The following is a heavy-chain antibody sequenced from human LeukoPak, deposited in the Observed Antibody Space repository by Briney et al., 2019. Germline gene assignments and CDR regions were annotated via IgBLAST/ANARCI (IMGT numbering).Heavy chain of an antibody. CDR3: AKYETWTSGRYFDY. V-gene: IGHV3-7*03. Sequence: GGSLRLSCAASGFTFSNYWMSWVRQAPGKGLEWVANIKVDGGEKYYLDSVKGRFTISRDNAKNSVYLQLDSLRAEDTALYYCAKYETWTSGRYFDYWGQGTLVTVSS. CDR2: IKVDGGEK. J-gene: IGHJ4*02. CDR1: GFTFSNYW. D-gene: IGHD6-19*01.